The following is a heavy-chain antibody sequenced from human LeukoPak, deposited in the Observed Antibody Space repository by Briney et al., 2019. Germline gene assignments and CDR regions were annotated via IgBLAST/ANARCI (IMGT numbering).Heavy chain of an antibody. CDR1: GGSISSGSYY. CDR2: IYTSGST. D-gene: IGHD3-10*01. CDR3: ARGIGGWFGELFSYYGMDV. Sequence: KASETLSLTCTVSGGSISSGSYYWSWIRQPAGKGLKWIGRIYTSGSTNYNPSLKSRVTISVDTSKNQFSLKLSSVTAADTAVYYCARGIGGWFGELFSYYGMDVWGQGTTVTVSS. V-gene: IGHV4-61*02. J-gene: IGHJ6*01.